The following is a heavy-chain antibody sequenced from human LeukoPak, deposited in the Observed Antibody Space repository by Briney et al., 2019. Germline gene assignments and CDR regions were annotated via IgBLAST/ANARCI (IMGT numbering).Heavy chain of an antibody. Sequence: PGRSLRLSCAASGFTFSSYAMSWVRQAPGKGLEWVSAISGSGGSTYYADSVKGRFTISRDNSKNTLYLQMSSLRAEDTAVYYCAKSPWRTAMVIFDYWGQGTLVTVSS. J-gene: IGHJ4*02. V-gene: IGHV3-23*01. CDR2: ISGSGGST. D-gene: IGHD5-18*01. CDR3: AKSPWRTAMVIFDY. CDR1: GFTFSSYA.